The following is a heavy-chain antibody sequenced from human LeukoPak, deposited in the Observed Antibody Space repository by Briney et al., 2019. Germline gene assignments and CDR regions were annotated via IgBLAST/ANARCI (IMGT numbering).Heavy chain of an antibody. CDR2: ISSSSSYI. V-gene: IGHV3-21*01. CDR3: ARANTHVVPLALDY. CDR1: GFTFSSYS. D-gene: IGHD2-15*01. Sequence: GGSLRLSCAASGFTFSSYSMNWVRQAPGKGVEWVSSISSSSSYIYYADSVKGRFTISRDNAKNSLYLQMNSLRAEDTAVYYCARANTHVVPLALDYWGQGTLVTVSS. J-gene: IGHJ4*02.